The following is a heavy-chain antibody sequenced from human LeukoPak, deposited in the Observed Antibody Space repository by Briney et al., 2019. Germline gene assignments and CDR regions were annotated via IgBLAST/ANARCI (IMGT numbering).Heavy chain of an antibody. CDR2: IKKDGSEN. CDR3: AQLSTSVTHLDY. J-gene: IGHJ4*02. Sequence: GGSLRLSCAASGFTFSSYAMHWVRQAPGKGLEWVANIKKDGSENYYVDSVKGRFTISRDNAKNSLYLQMNSLRAEDTAVYYCAQLSTSVTHLDYWGQGTLVTVSS. V-gene: IGHV3-7*01. D-gene: IGHD4-17*01. CDR1: GFTFSSYA.